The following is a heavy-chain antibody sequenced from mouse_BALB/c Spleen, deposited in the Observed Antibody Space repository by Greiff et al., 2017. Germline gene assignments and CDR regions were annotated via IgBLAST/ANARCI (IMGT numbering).Heavy chain of an antibody. Sequence: DVMLVESGGGLVQPGGSRKLSCAASGFTFSSFGMHWVRQAPEKGLEWVAYISSGSSTIYYADTVKGRFTISRDNPKNTLFLQMTSLRSEDTAMYYCARGLGPYYYAMDYWGQGTSVTVSS. D-gene: IGHD4-1*01. CDR2: ISSGSSTI. CDR1: GFTFSSFG. CDR3: ARGLGPYYYAMDY. J-gene: IGHJ4*01. V-gene: IGHV5-17*02.